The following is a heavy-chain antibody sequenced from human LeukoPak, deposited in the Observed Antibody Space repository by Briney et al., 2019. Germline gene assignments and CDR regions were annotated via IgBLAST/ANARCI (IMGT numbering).Heavy chain of an antibody. Sequence: GGSLRLSCAASGFTFNNYGIHWVRQAPGKGLEWVAFIRYDGNKKYYTDSVKGRFTISRDNSKNTLYLQMNSLRAEDTAAYYCAKDMDYDDVSGYYWGFDYWGQGTLVTVSS. V-gene: IGHV3-30*02. CDR2: IRYDGNKK. D-gene: IGHD3-22*01. J-gene: IGHJ4*02. CDR1: GFTFNNYG. CDR3: AKDMDYDDVSGYYWGFDY.